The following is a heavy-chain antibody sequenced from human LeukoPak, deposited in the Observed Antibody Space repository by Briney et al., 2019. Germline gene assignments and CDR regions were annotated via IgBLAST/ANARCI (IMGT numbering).Heavy chain of an antibody. V-gene: IGHV3-9*03. CDR3: AKGWYDILSGFFDY. J-gene: IGHJ4*02. D-gene: IGHD3-9*01. CDR2: ISWNSGSI. CDR1: GFTFDDYA. Sequence: PGRPLRLSCAASGFTFDDYAMHWVRQAPGKGLEWVSGISWNSGSIGYADSVKGRFTISRDNAKNSLYLQMNSLRAEDMALYYCAKGWYDILSGFFDYWGQGTLVTVSS.